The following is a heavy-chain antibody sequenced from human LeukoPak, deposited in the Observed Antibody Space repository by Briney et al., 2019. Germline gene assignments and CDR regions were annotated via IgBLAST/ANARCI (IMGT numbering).Heavy chain of an antibody. CDR3: ARGVRIAVAGTVTDEDY. Sequence: ASVKVSCKASGYTFTGYYMHWVRQAPGQGLEWMGWINPNSGGTNYAQKFQGRVTMTRDTSISTAYMELSRLRSEDTAVYYCARGVRIAVAGTVTDEDYWGQGTLVTVSS. CDR1: GYTFTGYY. V-gene: IGHV1-2*02. J-gene: IGHJ4*02. CDR2: INPNSGGT. D-gene: IGHD6-19*01.